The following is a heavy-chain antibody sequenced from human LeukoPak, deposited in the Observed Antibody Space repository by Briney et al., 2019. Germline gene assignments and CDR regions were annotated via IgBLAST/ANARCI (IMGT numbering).Heavy chain of an antibody. V-gene: IGHV3-30*18. CDR3: AKDGLSYRFLVGDYFDY. Sequence: PGGSLRLSCATSGFTFSNYGMHWVRQAPGKGLGWVAVISYDGSNKYYADSVKGRFTISRDNSKNTLYLQMNSLRAEDTAMYFCAKDGLSYRFLVGDYFDYWGQGSLVTVSS. D-gene: IGHD5-18*01. CDR1: GFTFSNYG. J-gene: IGHJ4*02. CDR2: ISYDGSNK.